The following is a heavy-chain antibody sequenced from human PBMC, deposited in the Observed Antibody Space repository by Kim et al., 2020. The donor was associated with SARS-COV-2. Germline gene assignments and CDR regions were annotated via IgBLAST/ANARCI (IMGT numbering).Heavy chain of an antibody. D-gene: IGHD6-13*01. J-gene: IGHJ6*02. V-gene: IGHV3-48*03. Sequence: VKGRFTISRDNAKNSLYLQMNSLRAEDTAVYYCARVQQLVFGVDYGMDVWGQGTTVTVSS. CDR3: ARVQQLVFGVDYGMDV.